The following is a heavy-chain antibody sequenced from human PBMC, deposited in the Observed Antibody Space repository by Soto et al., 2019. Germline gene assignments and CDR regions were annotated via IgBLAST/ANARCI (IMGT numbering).Heavy chain of an antibody. J-gene: IGHJ5*02. V-gene: IGHV1-69*12. CDR1: GGTFSSYA. Sequence: QVQLVQSGAEVKKPGSSVKVSCKASGGTFSSYAISWVRQAPGQGLEWMGGIIPIFGTANYAQKFQGRVTITADESTSTAYMELSSLRSEDTAVYYCARVNSYGDFWSGPNWFDPWGQGTLVTVSS. CDR3: ARVNSYGDFWSGPNWFDP. D-gene: IGHD3-3*01. CDR2: IIPIFGTA.